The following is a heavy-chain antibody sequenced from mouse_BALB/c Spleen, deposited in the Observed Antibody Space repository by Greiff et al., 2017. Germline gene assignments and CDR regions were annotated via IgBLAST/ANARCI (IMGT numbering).Heavy chain of an antibody. D-gene: IGHD2-1*01. V-gene: IGHV1-12*01. CDR2: IYPGNGDT. CDR1: GYTFTSYN. Sequence: QVQLQQPGAELVKPGASVKMSCKASGYTFTSYNMHWVKQTPGQGLEWIGAIYPGNGDTSYNQKFKGKATLTADKSSSTAYMQLSSLTSEDSAVYYCARGYYGNYYYAMDYWGQGTSVTVSS. J-gene: IGHJ4*01. CDR3: ARGYYGNYYYAMDY.